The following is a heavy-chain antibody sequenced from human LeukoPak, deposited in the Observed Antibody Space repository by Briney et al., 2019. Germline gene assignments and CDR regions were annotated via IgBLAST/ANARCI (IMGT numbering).Heavy chain of an antibody. V-gene: IGHV4-34*01. Sequence: PSETLSLTCAVYGGSFSGYFWTWLRQPPGKGLEWIGEINHSGKTYYNPSLKSRVTLSVDTSTKQFSLKLSSVTAADTAVYYCARILTTVTTEGDYWGQGTLVTVSS. CDR1: GGSFSGYF. CDR2: INHSGKT. CDR3: ARILTTVTTEGDY. J-gene: IGHJ4*02. D-gene: IGHD4-17*01.